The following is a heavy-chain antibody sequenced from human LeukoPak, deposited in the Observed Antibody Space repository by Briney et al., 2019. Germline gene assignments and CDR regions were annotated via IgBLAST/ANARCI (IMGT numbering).Heavy chain of an antibody. CDR3: ARDPGIYSGSYGHFDY. V-gene: IGHV3-30*03. D-gene: IGHD1-26*01. Sequence: PGGTLRLSCAASGFTFSNYGMHWVRQAPGKGLEWVAVISYGGSNKYYADSVKGRFTISRDESKNTLYLQMNSLRPEDTAVYYCARDPGIYSGSYGHFDYWGQGTLVTVSS. CDR1: GFTFSNYG. CDR2: ISYGGSNK. J-gene: IGHJ4*02.